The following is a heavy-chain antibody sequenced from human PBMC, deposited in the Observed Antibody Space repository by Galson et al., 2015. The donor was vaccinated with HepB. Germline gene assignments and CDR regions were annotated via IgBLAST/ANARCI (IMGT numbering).Heavy chain of an antibody. Sequence: SLRLSCAASGFTFDDYAMHWVRQAPGKGLEWVSGISWNSGSIGYADSVKGRFTISRDNAKNSLYLQMNSLRAEDTALYYCAKGGSGSHYYGMDVWGQGTTVTASS. J-gene: IGHJ6*02. CDR1: GFTFDDYA. D-gene: IGHD6-19*01. CDR3: AKGGSGSHYYGMDV. CDR2: ISWNSGSI. V-gene: IGHV3-9*01.